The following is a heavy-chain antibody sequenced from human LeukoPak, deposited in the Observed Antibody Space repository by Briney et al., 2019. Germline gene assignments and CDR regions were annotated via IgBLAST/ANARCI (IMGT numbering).Heavy chain of an antibody. CDR1: GGSISSYY. CDR2: IYTSGST. Sequence: SETLSLTCTVSGGSISSYYWSWIRQPAGKGLEWIGRIYTSGSTNYNPSLKSRVIVSVDTSKNQFSLNLNSVTAADTALYYCARGRSYEYGDYDHWGQETLVSVSS. J-gene: IGHJ5*02. D-gene: IGHD3-16*01. CDR3: ARGRSYEYGDYDH. V-gene: IGHV4-4*07.